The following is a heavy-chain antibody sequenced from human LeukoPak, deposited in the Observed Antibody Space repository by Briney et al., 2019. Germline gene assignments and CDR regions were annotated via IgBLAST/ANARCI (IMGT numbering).Heavy chain of an antibody. CDR1: GFTFSSYS. CDR2: ISGSGGST. D-gene: IGHD3-3*01. J-gene: IGHJ6*03. CDR3: AKDGGGTIFGMVIIVHYMDV. V-gene: IGHV3-23*01. Sequence: GGSLRLSCAASGFTFSSYSMNWVRQAPGKGLEWVSAISGSGGSTYYADSVKGRFTISRDNSKNTLYLQMNSLRAEDTALYYCAKDGGGTIFGMVIIVHYMDVWGKGTTVTVSS.